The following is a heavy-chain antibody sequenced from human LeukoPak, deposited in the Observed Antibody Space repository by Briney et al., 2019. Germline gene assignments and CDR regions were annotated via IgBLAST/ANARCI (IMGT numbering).Heavy chain of an antibody. CDR2: IIPIFGTA. V-gene: IGHV1-69*05. J-gene: IGHJ4*02. Sequence: SVKVSCKASGGTFSSYAISWVRQAPGQGLEWMGGIIPIFGTANYAQKFQGRVTITTDESTSTAYMELSSQRSEDTAVYYCARDLGDFWSGYYIGYWGQGTLVTVSS. CDR1: GGTFSSYA. D-gene: IGHD3-3*01. CDR3: ARDLGDFWSGYYIGY.